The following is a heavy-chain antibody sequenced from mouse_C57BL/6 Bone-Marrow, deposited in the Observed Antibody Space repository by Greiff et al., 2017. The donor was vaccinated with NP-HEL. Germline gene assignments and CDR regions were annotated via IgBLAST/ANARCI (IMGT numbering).Heavy chain of an antibody. J-gene: IGHJ4*01. CDR3: TRIPHYDGYYSYAMDY. V-gene: IGHV1-5*01. CDR1: GYTFTSYW. CDR2: IYPGNSDT. D-gene: IGHD2-3*01. Sequence: VQLQQSGTVLARPGASVKMSCKTSGYTFTSYWMHWVKQRPGQGLEWIGAIYPGNSDTSYNQKFKGKAKLTAVTSASTAYMELSSLTNEDSAVYYCTRIPHYDGYYSYAMDYWGQGTSVTVSS.